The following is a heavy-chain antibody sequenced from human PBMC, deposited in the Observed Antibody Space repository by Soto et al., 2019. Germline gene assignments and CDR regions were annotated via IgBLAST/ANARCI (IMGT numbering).Heavy chain of an antibody. CDR3: AKDIAYYDFWSVSHYYYGMDV. D-gene: IGHD3-3*01. V-gene: IGHV3-7*01. CDR1: GFTFSSYW. CDR2: IKQDGSEK. J-gene: IGHJ6*02. Sequence: GGSLRLSCAASGFTFSSYWMSWVRQAPGKGLEGVANIKQDGSEKYYVDSVKGPFTISRHNAKNSLYLQMNSLRPEDTAVYYCAKDIAYYDFWSVSHYYYGMDVWGQGTTVTVSS.